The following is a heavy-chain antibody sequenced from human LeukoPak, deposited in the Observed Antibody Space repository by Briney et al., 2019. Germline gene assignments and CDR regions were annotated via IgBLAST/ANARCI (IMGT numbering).Heavy chain of an antibody. J-gene: IGHJ6*02. Sequence: SVKVSCKASGGTFSSYAISWVRQAPGQGLEWMGRIIPILGIANYAQKFQGRVTITADKSTSTAYMELSSLRSEDTAVYYCARGSSSWGWNPGRYGMDVWGQGTTVTVSS. V-gene: IGHV1-69*04. CDR1: GGTFSSYA. CDR2: IIPILGIA. D-gene: IGHD7-27*01. CDR3: ARGSSSWGWNPGRYGMDV.